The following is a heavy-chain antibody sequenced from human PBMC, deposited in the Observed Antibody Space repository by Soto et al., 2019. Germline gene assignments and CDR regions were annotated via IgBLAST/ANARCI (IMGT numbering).Heavy chain of an antibody. D-gene: IGHD2-2*03. CDR3: ARDSGYCSSTSCYARAFDI. CDR1: GYTFTSYG. CDR2: ISAYNGNT. J-gene: IGHJ3*02. V-gene: IGHV1-18*01. Sequence: ASVKVSCKASGYTFTSYGISWVRQAPGQGLEWMGWISAYNGNTNYAQKLQGRVTMTTDTSTSTAYMELRSLRSDDTAVYYCARDSGYCSSTSCYARAFDIWGQGTSVTVSS.